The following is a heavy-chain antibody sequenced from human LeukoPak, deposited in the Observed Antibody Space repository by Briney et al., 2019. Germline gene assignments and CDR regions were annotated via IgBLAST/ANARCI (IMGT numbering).Heavy chain of an antibody. J-gene: IGHJ6*03. CDR1: GGSISTYY. V-gene: IGHV4-59*12. D-gene: IGHD4-11*01. CDR3: ARAVITNYYYYYYMDV. Sequence: SETLSLTCSVAGGSISTYYWNWIRQTPGKGLEWIGHISYGNTDYNPSLKSRVTISVDTSKNQFSLKLSSVTAADTAVYYCARAVITNYYYYYYMDVWGKGTTVTVSS. CDR2: ISYGNT.